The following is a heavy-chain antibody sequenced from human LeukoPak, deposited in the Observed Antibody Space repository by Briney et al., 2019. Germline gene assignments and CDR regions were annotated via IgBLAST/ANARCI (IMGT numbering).Heavy chain of an antibody. CDR2: INPNSGAT. CDR1: EYTFTVYY. D-gene: IGHD6-19*01. CDR3: ARGGYNTGWEFAY. J-gene: IGHJ4*02. V-gene: IGHV1-2*02. Sequence: ASVTVSFTASEYTFTVYYMHWLRQAPGQGLEWMGWINPNSGATDYAQKFQGRVIMTRDTSISTVYVELTRLRSDDTAVNYCARGGYNTGWEFAYWGQGTLITVSS.